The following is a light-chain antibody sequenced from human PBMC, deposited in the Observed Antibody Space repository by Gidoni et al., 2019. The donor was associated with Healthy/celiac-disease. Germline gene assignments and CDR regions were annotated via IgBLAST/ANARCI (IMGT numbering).Light chain of an antibody. CDR3: QQYGSSPYT. V-gene: IGKV3-20*01. J-gene: IGKJ2*01. CDR1: QSVSRSY. CDR2: GAS. Sequence: EIVCTQSPGTLSLSPGERATLSCRASQSVSRSYLAWYQQKLGQAPRLLIYGASSRATGIPDRFSGSGSATAFTLTLCRLEPEDFAVYYCQQYGSSPYTFGQGTKLEIK.